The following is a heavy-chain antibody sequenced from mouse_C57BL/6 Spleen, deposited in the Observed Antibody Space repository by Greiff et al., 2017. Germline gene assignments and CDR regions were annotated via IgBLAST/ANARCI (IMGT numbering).Heavy chain of an antibody. CDR3: ARRYGSSRAWFAY. J-gene: IGHJ3*01. CDR2: ISCGSSTI. V-gene: IGHV5-17*01. CDR1: GFTFSDYG. Sequence: EVQLQESGGGLVKPGGSLKLSCAASGFTFSDYGMHWVRQAPEKGLEWVAYISCGSSTIYYADTVKGRFTISRDNAKNTLFLQMTSLRSEATAMYYCARRYGSSRAWFAYWGQGTLVTVSA. D-gene: IGHD1-1*01.